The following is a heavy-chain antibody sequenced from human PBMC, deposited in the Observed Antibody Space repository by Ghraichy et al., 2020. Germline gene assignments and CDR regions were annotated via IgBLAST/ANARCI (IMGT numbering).Heavy chain of an antibody. CDR1: GYSISSAYY. J-gene: IGHJ1*01. D-gene: IGHD1-14*01. Sequence: SETLSLTCTVSGYSISSAYYWGWIRQPPGKGLEWIGSVDHSGNTYYKSSLESRVTISVDTSKNQFSLKLSSVTAADAAAYYCAREGAGGSPGSYFQHWGQGTLVTVSS. CDR3: AREGAGGSPGSYFQH. CDR2: VDHSGNT. V-gene: IGHV4-38-2*02.